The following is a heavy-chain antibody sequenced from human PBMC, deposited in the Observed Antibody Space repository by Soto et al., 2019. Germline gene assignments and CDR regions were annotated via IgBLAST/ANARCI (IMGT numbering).Heavy chain of an antibody. D-gene: IGHD1-1*01. CDR3: ARETNGLFDH. Sequence: PGGSLRLSCVGSGFNFGNYAMTWVRQAPGKGLEWISFMSGSSGVFYYADSVKGRFTISRDNVNNLLSLQMHGLRDEDTAVYYCARETNGLFDHWGQGTLVTVS. CDR2: MSGSSGVF. V-gene: IGHV3-48*02. CDR1: GFNFGNYA. J-gene: IGHJ4*02.